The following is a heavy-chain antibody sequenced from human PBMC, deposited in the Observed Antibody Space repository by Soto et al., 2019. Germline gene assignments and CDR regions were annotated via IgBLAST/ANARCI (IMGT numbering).Heavy chain of an antibody. CDR1: GFAFDDYA. CDR2: IDTDGGGT. V-gene: IGHV3-74*01. J-gene: IGHJ4*02. Sequence: GGSLILSCAASGFAFDDYAMHWVRQAPGKGLEWVSRIDTDGGGTSYADSVKGRFTISTDNAENTVYLQMNGLRVEDTAVYYCATVFDVWGQGTLVTVSS. D-gene: IGHD4-17*01. CDR3: ATVFDV.